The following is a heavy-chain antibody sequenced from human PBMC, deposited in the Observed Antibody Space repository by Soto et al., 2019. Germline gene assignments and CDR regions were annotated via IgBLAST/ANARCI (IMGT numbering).Heavy chain of an antibody. Sequence: GGSLRLSCAASGFTFSNYAMAWVRQAPGRGLEWVSGITSSGDYTYYAGSVKGRLTISRDNSKSTLYLQMNSLRAEDTAVYFCAKDRSYANYHYYYYAMDVWGQGTTVTVSS. D-gene: IGHD4-17*01. CDR1: GFTFSNYA. V-gene: IGHV3-23*01. CDR3: AKDRSYANYHYYYYAMDV. J-gene: IGHJ6*02. CDR2: ITSSGDYT.